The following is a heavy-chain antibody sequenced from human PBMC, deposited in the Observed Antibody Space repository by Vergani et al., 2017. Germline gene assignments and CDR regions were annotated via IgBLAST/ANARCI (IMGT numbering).Heavy chain of an antibody. D-gene: IGHD4-17*01. V-gene: IGHV1-58*02. CDR3: AADLGDYGDYLGAFDI. CDR1: GFTFTSSA. J-gene: IGHJ3*02. CDR2: IVVGSGNT. Sequence: QMQLLQSGPEVKKPGTSVKVSCKASGFTFTSSAMQWVRQARGQRLEWIGWIVVGSGNTNYAQKFQERVTITRDMSTSTAYMELSSLRSEDTAVYYCAADLGDYGDYLGAFDIWGQGTMVTVSS.